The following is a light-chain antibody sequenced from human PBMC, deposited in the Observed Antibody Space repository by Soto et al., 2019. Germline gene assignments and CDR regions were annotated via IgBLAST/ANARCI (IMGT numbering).Light chain of an antibody. J-gene: IGKJ1*01. CDR2: AAS. V-gene: IGKV1-27*01. Sequence: DIQMTQSPSSLSASVGDTVTITCRASQGISNYLAWYQQKPGQVPNLLIYAASTLQSGVPSRFSGSRSGTDFTLTINSLRPEDVATYYCEKYNNAPRTFGQGTKVEI. CDR1: QGISNY. CDR3: EKYNNAPRT.